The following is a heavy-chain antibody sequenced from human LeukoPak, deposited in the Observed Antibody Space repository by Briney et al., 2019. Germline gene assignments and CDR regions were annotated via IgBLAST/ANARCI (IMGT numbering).Heavy chain of an antibody. Sequence: RGESLKISCKGSGYSFTSYWIGWVRQMPGKGLEWMGIIYPGGSDATYSPSFQGQVTISADKSISTAYLQWSSLKASDTAMYYCARGDRFLEWLLDYWGQGTLVTVSS. V-gene: IGHV5-51*01. CDR1: GYSFTSYW. J-gene: IGHJ4*02. CDR2: IYPGGSDA. CDR3: ARGDRFLEWLLDY. D-gene: IGHD3-3*01.